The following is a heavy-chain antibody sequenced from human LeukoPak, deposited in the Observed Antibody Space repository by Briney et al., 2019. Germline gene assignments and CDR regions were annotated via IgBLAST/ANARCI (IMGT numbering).Heavy chain of an antibody. CDR1: GGSISSYY. CDR2: IYYSGST. Sequence: SETLSLTCTVSGGSISSYYWSWIRQPPEKGLEWIGYIYYSGSTNNNPSLKSRATISVDPSKNQFSLKLSSVTAADTAVYYCARHVGSSSWQNFDYWGQGTLVTVSS. D-gene: IGHD6-13*01. CDR3: ARHVGSSSWQNFDY. V-gene: IGHV4-59*08. J-gene: IGHJ4*02.